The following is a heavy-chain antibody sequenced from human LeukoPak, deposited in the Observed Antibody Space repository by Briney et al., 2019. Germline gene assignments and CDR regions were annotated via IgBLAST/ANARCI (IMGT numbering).Heavy chain of an antibody. J-gene: IGHJ4*02. D-gene: IGHD6-19*01. CDR2: ISWNSGSI. Sequence: GGSLRLSCAASGFTFDDYAMHWVRQAPGKGLEWVSGISWNSGSIGYADSVKGRFTISRDNAKNSLYLQMNSLRAEDTALYYCAKDYSSGWYYFDYWGQGTLVTVSS. CDR3: AKDYSSGWYYFDY. V-gene: IGHV3-9*01. CDR1: GFTFDDYA.